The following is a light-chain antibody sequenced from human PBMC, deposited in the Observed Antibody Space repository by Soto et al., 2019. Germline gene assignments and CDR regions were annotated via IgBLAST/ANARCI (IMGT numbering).Light chain of an antibody. Sequence: QSALTQPASVSGSPGQSITISCTATTSDVGDYNYVSWYQQYPGKAPKPIIYNVSNRPSGGSNRFSGSKSGDTASLTISGLQAEDEADYYCSSYTSRSSVIFGGGTKLTVL. CDR1: TSDVGDYNY. CDR2: NVS. CDR3: SSYTSRSSVI. V-gene: IGLV2-14*01. J-gene: IGLJ2*01.